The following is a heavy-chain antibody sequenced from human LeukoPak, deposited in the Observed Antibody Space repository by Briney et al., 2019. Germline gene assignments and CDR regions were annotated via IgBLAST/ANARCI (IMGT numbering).Heavy chain of an antibody. D-gene: IGHD6-19*01. Sequence: GASVKVSCKASGYTFTSYGISWVRQAPGQGLEWMGWISAYNGNTNYAQKPQGRVTMTTDTSTSTAYMELRSLRSDDTAVYYCARDASPWLVSFIWFDPWGQGTLVTVSS. CDR2: ISAYNGNT. V-gene: IGHV1-18*04. CDR1: GYTFTSYG. J-gene: IGHJ5*02. CDR3: ARDASPWLVSFIWFDP.